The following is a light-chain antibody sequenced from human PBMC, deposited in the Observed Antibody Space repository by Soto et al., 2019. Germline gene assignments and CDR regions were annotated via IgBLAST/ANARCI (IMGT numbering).Light chain of an antibody. J-gene: IGKJ4*01. CDR2: DAS. Sequence: DIVLTQSPATLSSSPGERATLSCRASQSVSSYLAWYQQKPGQAPRLLIYDASNTAPGIPARFSGSGSGTDFTLNINSREPEDFAVYYCQQRSNWRGLTFGGGTKVEIK. CDR3: QQRSNWRGLT. CDR1: QSVSSY. V-gene: IGKV3-11*01.